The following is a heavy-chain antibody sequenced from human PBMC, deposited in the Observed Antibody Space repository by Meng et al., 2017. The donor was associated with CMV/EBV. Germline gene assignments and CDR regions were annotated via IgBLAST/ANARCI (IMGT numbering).Heavy chain of an antibody. J-gene: IGHJ4*02. Sequence: GGSLRLSCAASGFTFDDYTMHWVRQAPGKGLEWVSLISWDGGSTYYADSVKGRFTISRDNSKNSLYLQMNSLRTEDTALCYCAKGRITIFGAVDYWGQGTLVTVSS. CDR3: AKGRITIFGAVDY. CDR2: ISWDGGST. D-gene: IGHD3-3*01. CDR1: GFTFDDYT. V-gene: IGHV3-43*01.